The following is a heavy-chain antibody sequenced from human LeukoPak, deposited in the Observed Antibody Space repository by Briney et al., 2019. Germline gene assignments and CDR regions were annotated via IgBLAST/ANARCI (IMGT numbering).Heavy chain of an antibody. CDR2: ISSSSSYI. D-gene: IGHD3-22*01. J-gene: IGHJ4*02. CDR1: GFTFSSYS. CDR3: ARASDSSGYDFDY. Sequence: PGGSLRLSCAASGFTFSSYSMNWVRQAPGKGLEWVSSISSSSSYIYYADSVKGRFTISRDNAKNSLYPQMNSLRAEDTAVYYCARASDSSGYDFDYWGQGTLVTVSS. V-gene: IGHV3-21*01.